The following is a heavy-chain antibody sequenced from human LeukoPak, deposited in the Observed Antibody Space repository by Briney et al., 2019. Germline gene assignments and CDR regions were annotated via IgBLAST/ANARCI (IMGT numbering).Heavy chain of an antibody. V-gene: IGHV3-23*01. J-gene: IGHJ1*01. D-gene: IGHD1-26*01. CDR1: GFTFSSYA. CDR2: ISGSGRST. CDR3: AKLRELQYAEYFQH. Sequence: GGSLRLSCATSGFTFSSYAMSWVRQAPGKGLEWVSGISGSGRSTYYADSVKGRFTISRDNSKNTVFLQMHSRRGDDTALYYCAKLRELQYAEYFQHWGQGTLVTVSS.